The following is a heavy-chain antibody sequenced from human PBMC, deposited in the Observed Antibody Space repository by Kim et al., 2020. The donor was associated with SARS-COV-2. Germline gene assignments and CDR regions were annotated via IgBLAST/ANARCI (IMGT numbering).Heavy chain of an antibody. V-gene: IGHV1-69*13. CDR2: IIPIFPPG. D-gene: IGHD3-10*01. CDR3: TTSSNFYGSGTSKYYFDY. CDR1: GGTFSSSA. Sequence: SVKVSCKASGGTFSSSAISWVRQAPGQGLEWMGRIIPIFPPGKSAEKFQYRVNIHAVESTSTAYMELSRLTSEDTALYYCTTSSNFYGSGTSKYYFDYWGQGTLVTVSS. J-gene: IGHJ4*02.